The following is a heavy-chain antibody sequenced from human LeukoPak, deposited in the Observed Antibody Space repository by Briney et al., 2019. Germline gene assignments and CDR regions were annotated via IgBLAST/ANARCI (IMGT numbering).Heavy chain of an antibody. CDR3: AARFYDILTGNYYYGMDV. V-gene: IGHV1-69*06. CDR1: GGTFISYA. Sequence: SVKVSCKASGGTFISYAISWVRQAPGQGLEWMGGIIPIFGTANYAQKFQGRVTITADKSTSTAFMELSSLRSEDTAVYYCAARFYDILTGNYYYGMDVWGKGTTVTVSS. CDR2: IIPIFGTA. J-gene: IGHJ6*04. D-gene: IGHD3-9*01.